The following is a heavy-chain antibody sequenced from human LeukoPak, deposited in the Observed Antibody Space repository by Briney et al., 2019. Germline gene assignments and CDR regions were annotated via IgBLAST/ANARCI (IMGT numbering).Heavy chain of an antibody. CDR3: ARDRDDCSGYQGIGY. V-gene: IGHV3-33*01. J-gene: IGHJ4*02. CDR2: IWYDGSNK. Sequence: PGGSLRLSCVASVLTFSSYGMHWVRQAPGKGLEWVAVIWYDGSNKYYADSVKGRFTISRDNSKNTLYLQMNSLRGEDTAVYYCARDRDDCSGYQGIGYWGQGTLVTVSS. CDR1: VLTFSSYG. D-gene: IGHD3-22*01.